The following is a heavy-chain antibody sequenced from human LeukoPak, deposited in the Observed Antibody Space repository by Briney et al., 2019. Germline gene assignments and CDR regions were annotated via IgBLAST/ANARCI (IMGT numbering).Heavy chain of an antibody. CDR3: ARVYSSSFVSV. D-gene: IGHD6-13*01. CDR2: ISSSSSYT. J-gene: IGHJ4*02. Sequence: GGSLRLSCAASGFTFSNYYMSWIRQAPGKGLEWVSYISSSSSYTNYADSVKGRFTISRDNAKNSLYLQMNSLRAEDTAVYYCARVYSSSFVSVWGQGTLVTVSS. V-gene: IGHV3-11*06. CDR1: GFTFSNYY.